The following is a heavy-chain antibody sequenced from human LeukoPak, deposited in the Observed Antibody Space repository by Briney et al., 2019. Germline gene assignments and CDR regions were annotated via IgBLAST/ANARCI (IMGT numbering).Heavy chain of an antibody. Sequence: PGGSLRLSCAASGFTFSSYEMNWVRQAPGKGVEWVSYISSSGSTIYYADSVKGRFTISRDNPKNSLYLQMNSLRAEDTAVYYCARDLRGWYDGVSLYYFDYWGQGTLVTVSS. CDR1: GFTFSSYE. D-gene: IGHD6-19*01. J-gene: IGHJ4*02. V-gene: IGHV3-48*03. CDR3: ARDLRGWYDGVSLYYFDY. CDR2: ISSSGSTI.